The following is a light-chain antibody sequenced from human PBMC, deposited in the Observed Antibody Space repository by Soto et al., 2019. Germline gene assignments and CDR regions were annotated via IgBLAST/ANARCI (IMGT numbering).Light chain of an antibody. CDR1: SSNIGNNY. CDR3: ETWDSSLTSVV. J-gene: IGLJ2*01. V-gene: IGLV1-51*01. CDR2: AND. Sequence: QSVLTQPPSVSEAPGQKVTISCSGSSSNIGNNYVSWYQQVPGAAPKLLLYANDKRPSGIPDRFSGSKSDTSATLGITGLQTGDEADYYCETWDSSLTSVVFGGGTKLTVL.